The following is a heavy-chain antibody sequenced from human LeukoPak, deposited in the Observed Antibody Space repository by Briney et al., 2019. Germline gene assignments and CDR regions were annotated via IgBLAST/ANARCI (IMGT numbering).Heavy chain of an antibody. D-gene: IGHD6-13*01. Sequence: KPSETLSLTCTDSGGSISSYYWSWIRQPPGKGLEWIGYIYYSGSTNYNPSLKSRVTISVDTSKNQFSLKLSSVTAADTAVYYCARAPDDSIAAEYWGQGTLVTVSS. CDR1: GGSISSYY. J-gene: IGHJ4*02. CDR2: IYYSGST. V-gene: IGHV4-59*01. CDR3: ARAPDDSIAAEY.